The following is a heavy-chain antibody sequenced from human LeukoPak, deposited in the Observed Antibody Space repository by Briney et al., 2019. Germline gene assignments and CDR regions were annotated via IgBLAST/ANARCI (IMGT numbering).Heavy chain of an antibody. CDR1: GGSFSGYY. D-gene: IGHD2-2*01. Sequence: NPSETLSLTCAVYGGSFSGYYWSWIRQPPGKGLEWIGEINHSGSTNYNPSLKSRVTISVDTSKNQFSLKLSSVTAADTAVYYCASTPNYCSSTSCYRLYYYYYGMDVWGQGTTVTVSS. CDR3: ASTPNYCSSTSCYRLYYYYYGMDV. V-gene: IGHV4-34*01. CDR2: INHSGST. J-gene: IGHJ6*02.